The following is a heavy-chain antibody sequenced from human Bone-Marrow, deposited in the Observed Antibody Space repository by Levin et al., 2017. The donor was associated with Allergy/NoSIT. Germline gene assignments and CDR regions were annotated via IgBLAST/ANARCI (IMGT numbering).Heavy chain of an antibody. CDR2: ISSDGSNT. CDR1: GFTFRTYV. V-gene: IGHV3-30-3*01. CDR3: ARELYKTGYSSGWLRPNFFDY. D-gene: IGHD6-19*01. Sequence: PGGSLRLSCAASGFTFRTYVMHWVRQAPGKGLEWVAVISSDGSNTYYRDSVKGRFTISRDNSKNTLFLQMNSLRPDETAVYYCARELYKTGYSSGWLRPNFFDYWGQGTLVTVSS. J-gene: IGHJ4*02.